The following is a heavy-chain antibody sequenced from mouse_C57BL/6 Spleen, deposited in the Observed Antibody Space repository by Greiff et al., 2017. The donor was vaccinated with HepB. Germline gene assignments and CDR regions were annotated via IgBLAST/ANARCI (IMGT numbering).Heavy chain of an antibody. CDR2: IDPSDSYT. V-gene: IGHV1-59*01. Sequence: VQLQQPGAELVRPGTSVKLSCKASGYTFTSYWMHWVKQRPGQGLEWIGVIDPSDSYTNYNQKFKGKATLTVDTSSSTAYMQLSSLTSEDSAVYYCARRGGNPFDYWGQGTTLTVSS. CDR3: ARRGGNPFDY. CDR1: GYTFTSYW. D-gene: IGHD1-1*02. J-gene: IGHJ2*01.